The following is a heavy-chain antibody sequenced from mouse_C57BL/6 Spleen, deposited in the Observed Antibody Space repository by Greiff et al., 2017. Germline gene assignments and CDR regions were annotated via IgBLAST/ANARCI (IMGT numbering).Heavy chain of an antibody. V-gene: IGHV5-16*01. D-gene: IGHD2-4*01. Sequence: EVKLVESEGGLVQPGSSMKLSCTASGFTFSDYYMAWVRQVPEKGLEWVANINYDGSSTYYLDSLKSRFIISRDNAKNILYLQMSSLKSEDTATYYCAREKDYGRLDWGQGTTLTVSS. CDR3: AREKDYGRLD. CDR1: GFTFSDYY. CDR2: INYDGSST. J-gene: IGHJ2*01.